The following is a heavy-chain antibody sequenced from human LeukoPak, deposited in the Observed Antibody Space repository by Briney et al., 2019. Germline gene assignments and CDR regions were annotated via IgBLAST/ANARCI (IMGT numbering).Heavy chain of an antibody. CDR1: GFAFGSHW. CDR2: IESDASNT. J-gene: IGHJ4*02. D-gene: IGHD1-26*01. Sequence: GGSLRLSCAAFGFAFGSHWMHWVRQAPGKGLVWVARIESDASNTRYADSVKGRFTISRDNANKTLYLQMNSLRAEDTAVYYCTRDGSGSRIPFDYWGQGTLVTVSS. V-gene: IGHV3-74*01. CDR3: TRDGSGSRIPFDY.